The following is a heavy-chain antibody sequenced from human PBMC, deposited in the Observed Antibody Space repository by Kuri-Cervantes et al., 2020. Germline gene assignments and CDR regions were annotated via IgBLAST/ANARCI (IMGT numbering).Heavy chain of an antibody. V-gene: IGHV1-18*01. CDR1: GYTFTSHG. CDR3: ARPFGYYFDY. J-gene: IGHJ4*02. Sequence: ASVKVSCKASGYTFTSHGISWVRQAPGQGLEWMGWITPYDGNTDFAQNLQGRVTLTTDTSTSTAYMELRSLTSDDTAVYYCARPFGYYFDYWGQGTLVTVSS. D-gene: IGHD3-10*01. CDR2: ITPYDGNT.